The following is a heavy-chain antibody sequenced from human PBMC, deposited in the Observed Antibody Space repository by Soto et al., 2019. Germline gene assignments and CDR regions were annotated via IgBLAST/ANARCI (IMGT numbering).Heavy chain of an antibody. V-gene: IGHV1-18*01. Sequence: GASVKVSCKASGYTFTSYGISCVRQAPGQGLEWMGWISAYNGNTNYAQKLQGRVTMTTDTSTSTAYMELRSLRSNDTAVYYCARDRDELSAFDYWGQGTLVTVSS. CDR3: ARDRDELSAFDY. CDR1: GYTFTSYG. D-gene: IGHD1-26*01. CDR2: ISAYNGNT. J-gene: IGHJ4*02.